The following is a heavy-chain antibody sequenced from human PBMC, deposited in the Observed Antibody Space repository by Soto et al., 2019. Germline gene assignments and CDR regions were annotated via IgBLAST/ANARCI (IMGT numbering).Heavy chain of an antibody. J-gene: IGHJ6*02. V-gene: IGHV1-18*01. D-gene: IGHD3-10*01. CDR1: GYTFTSYG. Sequence: QVQLVQSGAEVKKPGASVKVSCIASGYTFTSYGISWVRQAPGQGLEWMGWISAYHGNTNSAQRLQGRVTMTTDTSTSTAYMELRSLRPDDPAVYYCARDGRMSYYGSGSYIGYYGMDVWGQGTAVTVSS. CDR3: ARDGRMSYYGSGSYIGYYGMDV. CDR2: ISAYHGNT.